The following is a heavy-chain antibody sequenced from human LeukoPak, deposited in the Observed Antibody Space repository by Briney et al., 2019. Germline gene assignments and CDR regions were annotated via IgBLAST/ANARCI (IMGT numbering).Heavy chain of an antibody. J-gene: IGHJ4*02. CDR1: GYTFTRYY. CDR3: ARGARFHLSNVLRFLEGHGGHFDS. D-gene: IGHD3-3*01. V-gene: IGHV1-46*01. Sequence: ASVKVSCKASGYTFTRYYIHWVRQAPGQGLEWMGIIDPSGGSTSYAQKFQGRVSMTRDMSTSTVYMDLSSLRSEDTAVYYCARGARFHLSNVLRFLEGHGGHFDSWGQGTLATVSS. CDR2: IDPSGGST.